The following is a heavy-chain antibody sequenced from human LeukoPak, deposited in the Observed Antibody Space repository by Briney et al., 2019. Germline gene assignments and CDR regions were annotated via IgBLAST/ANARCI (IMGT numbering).Heavy chain of an antibody. Sequence: GGSLRLSCAASGFTFSSYAMSWVRQAPGKGLEWVSAISGSGGSTYYADSVKGRFTISGDNSKNTLYLQMNSLRAEDTAVYYCAKVSDFWSGYLDYWGQGTLVTVSS. J-gene: IGHJ4*02. CDR1: GFTFSSYA. V-gene: IGHV3-23*01. D-gene: IGHD3-3*01. CDR2: ISGSGGST. CDR3: AKVSDFWSGYLDY.